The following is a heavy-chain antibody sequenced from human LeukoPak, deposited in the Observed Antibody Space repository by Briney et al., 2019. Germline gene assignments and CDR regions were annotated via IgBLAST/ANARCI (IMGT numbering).Heavy chain of an antibody. J-gene: IGHJ3*02. D-gene: IGHD3-16*02. Sequence: ASVKVSCKASGGTFSSYAISWVRQAPGQGLEWMGGIIPIFGTANYAQKFQGRVTITADESTSTAYMELSSLRSEDTAVYYCARVIYDYVWGSYRFGAFDIWGQGTMVTVSS. CDR3: ARVIYDYVWGSYRFGAFDI. CDR1: GGTFSSYA. V-gene: IGHV1-69*01. CDR2: IIPIFGTA.